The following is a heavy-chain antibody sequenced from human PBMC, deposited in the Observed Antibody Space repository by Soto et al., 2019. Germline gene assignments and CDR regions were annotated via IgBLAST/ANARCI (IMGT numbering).Heavy chain of an antibody. CDR3: ARHGATGRTYYYYYGMDV. CDR2: IYPGDSDT. J-gene: IGHJ6*02. V-gene: IGHV5-51*01. Sequence: EVQLVQSGAEVKKPGESLKISCKGSGYSFTSYWIGWVRQMPGKGLEWMGIIYPGDSDTRYSPSFQGQVTISADKSISTAYLQWSSLKASDTAMYYCARHGATGRTYYYYYGMDVWGQGTTVTVSS. CDR1: GYSFTSYW. D-gene: IGHD4-4*01.